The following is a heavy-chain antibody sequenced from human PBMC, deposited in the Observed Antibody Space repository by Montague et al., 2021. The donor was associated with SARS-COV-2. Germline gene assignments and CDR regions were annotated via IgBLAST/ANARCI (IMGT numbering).Heavy chain of an antibody. Sequence: CAISGDSVSLNSATWNWVRQSPSRGLEWLGRTYYRSKWYNDYAVXXRGRVTINPDTSKNQFSLQLNSVTPEDTAIYYCTSGREGNYNVMDVWGQGTTVTVSS. CDR2: TYYRSKWYN. J-gene: IGHJ6*02. CDR3: TSGREGNYNVMDV. V-gene: IGHV6-1*01. D-gene: IGHD1-1*01. CDR1: GDSVSLNSAT.